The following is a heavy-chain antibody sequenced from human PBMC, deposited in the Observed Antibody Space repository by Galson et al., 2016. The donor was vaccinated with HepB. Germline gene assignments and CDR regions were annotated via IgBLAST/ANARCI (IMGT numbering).Heavy chain of an antibody. CDR3: AKVRYGYRDFDY. CDR1: GFTFDSYV. CDR2: ISGSGHKS. D-gene: IGHD5-18*01. Sequence: SLRLSCAVSGFTFDSYVMSWVRQAPGKGLEWVSAISGSGHKSYHADSVKGRFTIARDNSKNTLFLQMNSLRAADTAIYYCAKVRYGYRDFDYWGQGTLVTVSS. J-gene: IGHJ4*02. V-gene: IGHV3-23*01.